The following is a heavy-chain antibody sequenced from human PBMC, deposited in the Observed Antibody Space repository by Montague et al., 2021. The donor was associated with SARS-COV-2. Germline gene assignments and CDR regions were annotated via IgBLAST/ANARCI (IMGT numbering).Heavy chain of an antibody. Sequence: SETLSLTCTVSGGSISSYYWSWTRQPPGKGLEWIGYIYYSGSTNYNPSLKSRVTISVDTSKNQFSLKLSSVTAADTAVYYCARVFPRWLQLDPCFDYWGQGTLVTVSS. CDR3: ARVFPRWLQLDPCFDY. CDR2: IYYSGST. D-gene: IGHD5-24*01. CDR1: GGSISSYY. V-gene: IGHV4-59*01. J-gene: IGHJ4*02.